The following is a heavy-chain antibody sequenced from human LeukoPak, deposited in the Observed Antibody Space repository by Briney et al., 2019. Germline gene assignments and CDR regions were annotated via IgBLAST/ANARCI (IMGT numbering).Heavy chain of an antibody. Sequence: PSETLSLTCTVSGGSITSYYWSWIRQPPGKGLEWIGYIYYSGSTNYNPSLKSRVTISVDTSKNQFSLKLSSVTAADTAVYYCVGGYSSYLFDYWGQGTLVTVSS. CDR1: GGSITSYY. CDR2: IYYSGST. V-gene: IGHV4-59*01. CDR3: VGGYSSYLFDY. J-gene: IGHJ4*02. D-gene: IGHD6-13*01.